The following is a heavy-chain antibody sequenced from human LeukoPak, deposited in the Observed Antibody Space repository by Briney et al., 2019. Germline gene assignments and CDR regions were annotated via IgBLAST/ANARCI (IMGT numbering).Heavy chain of an antibody. J-gene: IGHJ6*02. CDR2: INHSGST. V-gene: IGHV4-34*01. CDR1: GGSFSGYY. Sequence: SETLSLTCAVYGGSFSGYYWSWIRQPPGKGLEWIGEINHSGSTNYNPSLKSRVTISVDTSKNRFSLKLSSVTAADTAVYYCTRREIRYYYYGMDVWGQGTTVTVSS. CDR3: TRREIRYYYYGMDV.